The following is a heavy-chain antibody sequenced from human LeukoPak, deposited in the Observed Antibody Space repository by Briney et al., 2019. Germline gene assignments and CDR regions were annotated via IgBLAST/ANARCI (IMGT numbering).Heavy chain of an antibody. V-gene: IGHV3-30*07. Sequence: DSVKGRFTISRDNSRSTLFLHMNSLGAEDTAVYYCARPYDTRGYFPDYWGQGTLVTVSS. CDR3: ARPYDTRGYFPDY. J-gene: IGHJ4*02. D-gene: IGHD3-22*01.